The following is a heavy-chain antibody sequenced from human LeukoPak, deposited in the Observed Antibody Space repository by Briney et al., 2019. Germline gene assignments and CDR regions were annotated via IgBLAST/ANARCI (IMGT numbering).Heavy chain of an antibody. CDR2: IYRNGDT. J-gene: IGHJ6*03. V-gene: IGHV4-38-2*02. Sequence: SETLSLTCTVSGGSISSDWYWGWVRRPPGNGLEWIGAIYRNGDTYYNPSLKSRVTISHDTSKNQFSLRLNSVTAADTAVYYCARAKRDYYDNSGYESYYYFMDVWGKGTTVTVSS. CDR3: ARAKRDYYDNSGYESYYYFMDV. CDR1: GGSISSDWY. D-gene: IGHD3-22*01.